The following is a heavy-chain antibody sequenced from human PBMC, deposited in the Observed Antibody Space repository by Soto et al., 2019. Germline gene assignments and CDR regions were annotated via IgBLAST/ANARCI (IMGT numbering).Heavy chain of an antibody. CDR2: ISAYNGNT. D-gene: IGHD3-22*01. J-gene: IGHJ3*02. CDR1: GYTFTSYG. V-gene: IGHV1-18*01. Sequence: ASVKVSCKASGYTFTSYGISWALQAPGQGLEWMGWISAYNGNTNYAQKLQGRVTMTTDTSTSTAYMELRSLRSDDTAVYYCARSRRVVVITTGSAFESCGQGTMV. CDR3: ARSRRVVVITTGSAFES.